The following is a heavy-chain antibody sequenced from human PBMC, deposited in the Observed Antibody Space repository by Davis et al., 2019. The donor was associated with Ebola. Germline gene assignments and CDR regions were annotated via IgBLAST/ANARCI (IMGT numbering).Heavy chain of an antibody. D-gene: IGHD4-11*01. CDR3: ARGHNYAHEY. CDR1: GYTFTNYY. V-gene: IGHV1-2*06. Sequence: ASVKVSCKASGYTFTNYYTHWVRQAPGQGLEWLGRVILKSGATNYAQKFQGRVTMTRDTSISTVYMELSSLRYDDTADYYCARGHNYAHEYWGQGTLVTVSS. J-gene: IGHJ4*02. CDR2: VILKSGAT.